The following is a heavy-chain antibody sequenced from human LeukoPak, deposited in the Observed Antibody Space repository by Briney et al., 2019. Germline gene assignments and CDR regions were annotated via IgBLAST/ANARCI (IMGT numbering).Heavy chain of an antibody. CDR1: GFTFSGSA. CDR2: IRSKANSYAT. J-gene: IGHJ3*02. V-gene: IGHV3-73*01. D-gene: IGHD6-19*01. Sequence: GGSLRLSCAASGFTFSGSAMQWFRQASGKGLEWVVRIRSKANSYATAYAASVKGRFTISRDDSKNTAYLQMNSLKTEDTAVYYCSSIAVAGTYAFDIWGQGTMVTVSS. CDR3: SSIAVAGTYAFDI.